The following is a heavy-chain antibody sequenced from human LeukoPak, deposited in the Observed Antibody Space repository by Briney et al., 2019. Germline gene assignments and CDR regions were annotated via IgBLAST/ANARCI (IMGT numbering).Heavy chain of an antibody. CDR3: TRLAIDILTGGGYTFDY. CDR2: ISAYNGNT. V-gene: IGHV1-18*01. Sequence: ASVKVSCKASGYTFTIYGISWVRQAPGQGLEWMGWISAYNGNTNYAQKLQGRVTMTTDTSTSTAYMELRSLRSDDTAVYYCTRLAIDILTGGGYTFDYWGQGTLVTVSS. CDR1: GYTFTIYG. J-gene: IGHJ4*02. D-gene: IGHD3-9*01.